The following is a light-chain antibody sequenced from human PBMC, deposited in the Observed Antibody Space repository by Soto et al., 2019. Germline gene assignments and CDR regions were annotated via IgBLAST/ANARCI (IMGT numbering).Light chain of an antibody. Sequence: QSVLTQPPSASGSLGQSVTLSCTGTSHDVGGNNFVSWYQQHPGKAPKLIISQVTKRPPGVPDRFSGSKSGNTASLTVSGLQPEDEADYYCTAYSGTKNWGLFGTGTKLTVL. V-gene: IGLV2-8*01. CDR2: QVT. J-gene: IGLJ1*01. CDR3: TAYSGTKNWGL. CDR1: SHDVGGNNF.